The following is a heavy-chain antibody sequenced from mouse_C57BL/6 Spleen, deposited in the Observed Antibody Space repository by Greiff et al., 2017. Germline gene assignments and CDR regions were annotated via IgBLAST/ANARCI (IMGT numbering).Heavy chain of an antibody. D-gene: IGHD2-4*01. V-gene: IGHV14-1*01. J-gene: IGHJ1*03. CDR3: TTPYDYVSYWYFDV. CDR1: GFNIKDYY. Sequence: VQLQQSGAALVRPGASVKLSCTASGFNIKDYYMHWVKPRPEQGLEWIGRIDPEDGDTEYAPKFHGKATMTADTSSNTAYLQLSSLTSEDTAVYYCTTPYDYVSYWYFDVWGTGTTVTVSS. CDR2: IDPEDGDT.